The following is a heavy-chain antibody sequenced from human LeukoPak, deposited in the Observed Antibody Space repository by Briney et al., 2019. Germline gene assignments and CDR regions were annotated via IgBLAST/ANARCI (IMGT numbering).Heavy chain of an antibody. Sequence: PGGSLRLSCAASGFTFSSYAMSWVRQAPGKGLEWVSAISGSGGSTYYADSVKGRFTISRDNSKNTLYLQTNSLRAEDTAVYYCAKIRLVVVITTGFDYWGQGTLVTVSS. J-gene: IGHJ4*02. V-gene: IGHV3-23*01. CDR1: GFTFSSYA. D-gene: IGHD3-22*01. CDR2: ISGSGGST. CDR3: AKIRLVVVITTGFDY.